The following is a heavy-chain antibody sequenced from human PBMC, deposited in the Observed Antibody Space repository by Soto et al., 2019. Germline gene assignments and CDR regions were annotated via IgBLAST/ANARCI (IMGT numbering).Heavy chain of an antibody. V-gene: IGHV3-30*18. D-gene: IGHD6-25*01. J-gene: IGHJ6*02. CDR2: ISYDGNNK. CDR3: AKDGGNGYQPSNYYYYGLDV. Sequence: GGSLRLSXAASGFDFSRHGMHWVRQAPGRGLEWVAVISYDGNNKDYADSVEGRLTISRDNSRNTLDLQMNSLRVDDTAVYYCAKDGGNGYQPSNYYYYGLDVWGQGTTVTVSS. CDR1: GFDFSRHG.